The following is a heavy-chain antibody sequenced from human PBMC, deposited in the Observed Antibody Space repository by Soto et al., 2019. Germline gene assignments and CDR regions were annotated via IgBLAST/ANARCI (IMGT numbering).Heavy chain of an antibody. Sequence: ASVKVSCKASGYTFTSYGISWVRQAPGQGLEWMGWISAYNGNTNYAQKLQGRVTMTTDTSTSTAYMELRSLRSDDTAVYYCATGSSDVIIVPGGDPWGQGTLVTVSS. D-gene: IGHD2-2*01. CDR1: GYTFTSYG. CDR2: ISAYNGNT. CDR3: ATGSSDVIIVPGGDP. J-gene: IGHJ5*02. V-gene: IGHV1-18*01.